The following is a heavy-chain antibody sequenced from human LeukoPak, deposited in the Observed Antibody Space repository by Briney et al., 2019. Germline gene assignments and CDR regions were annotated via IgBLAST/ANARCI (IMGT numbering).Heavy chain of an antibody. D-gene: IGHD6-13*01. J-gene: IGHJ4*02. CDR2: IYSGGST. CDR1: GFTVSSNY. V-gene: IGHV3-66*01. CDR3: ARDRRQQLVPFDY. Sequence: GGSLRLSCAASGFTVSSNYMSWVRQAPGKGLEWVSLIYSGGSTYYADCVKGRFTISRDNSKNTLYLQMNSLRAEDTAVYYCARDRRQQLVPFDYWGQGTLVTVSS.